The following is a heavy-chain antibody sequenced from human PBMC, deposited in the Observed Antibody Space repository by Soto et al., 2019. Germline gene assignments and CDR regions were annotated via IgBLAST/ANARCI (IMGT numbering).Heavy chain of an antibody. J-gene: IGHJ6*02. D-gene: IGHD6-13*01. CDR3: AKVGYSSSSFGMGV. CDR1: GFTFSSYA. V-gene: IGHV3-23*01. Sequence: EVQLLESGGGLVQPGGSLRLSCAASGFTFSSYAMSWVRQAPGKGLGWVSAISGSGGSTYYADSVKGRFTISRDNSKNTLYLQMNSLRAEDTAVYYCAKVGYSSSSFGMGVWGQGTTVTVSS. CDR2: ISGSGGST.